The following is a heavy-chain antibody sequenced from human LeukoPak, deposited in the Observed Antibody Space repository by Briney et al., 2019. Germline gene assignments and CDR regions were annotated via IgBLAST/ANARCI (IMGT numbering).Heavy chain of an antibody. J-gene: IGHJ3*02. D-gene: IGHD5-24*01. CDR2: ITHTGST. V-gene: IGHV4-34*01. Sequence: SETLSLTCAAYGGSFSGYYWSWIRQPPGKGLEWIGEITHTGSTNYHPSLMSRVTISVDTSKNQFSLKLSSVTAADTTVYYCARGAPGRDDGLDIWGQGTMVTVSS. CDR3: ARGAPGRDDGLDI. CDR1: GGSFSGYY.